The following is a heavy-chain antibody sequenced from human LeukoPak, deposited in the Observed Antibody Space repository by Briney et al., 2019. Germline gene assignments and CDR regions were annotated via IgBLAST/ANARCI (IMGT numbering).Heavy chain of an antibody. J-gene: IGHJ4*02. Sequence: PSETLSLTCAVYGGSFSGYYWSWIRQPPGKGLEWIGEINHSGSTNYNPSLKSRVTISVDTSKNQFSLKLSSVTAADTAVYYCARSVLRFLEWLPDAFDYWGQGTLVTVSS. D-gene: IGHD3-3*01. CDR1: GGSFSGYY. CDR2: INHSGST. CDR3: ARSVLRFLEWLPDAFDY. V-gene: IGHV4-34*01.